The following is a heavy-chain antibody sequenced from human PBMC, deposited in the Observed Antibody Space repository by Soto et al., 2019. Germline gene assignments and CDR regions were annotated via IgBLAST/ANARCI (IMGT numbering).Heavy chain of an antibody. V-gene: IGHV4-30-2*01. CDR1: GGSISSGGYS. J-gene: IGHJ4*02. CDR3: ARVNSVPFGYFDY. Sequence: QLQLQESGSGLVKPSQTVSLTCADSGGSISSGGYSWSWIRQPPGKGLEWIGYIYHSGSTYYNPSLKSRVTISVDRSKNQFSLKLSSVTAADTAVYYCARVNSVPFGYFDYWGQGTLVTVSS. D-gene: IGHD1-26*01. CDR2: IYHSGST.